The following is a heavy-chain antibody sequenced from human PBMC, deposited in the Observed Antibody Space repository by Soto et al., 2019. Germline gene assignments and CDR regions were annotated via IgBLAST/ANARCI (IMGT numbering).Heavy chain of an antibody. CDR3: ARGLSGSSGWTRGDYFDH. CDR2: INHSGST. D-gene: IGHD6-19*01. CDR1: GGSFSGYY. V-gene: IGHV4-34*01. Sequence: PSETLSLTFAVYGGSFSGYYWSWIRQPPGKGLEWIGEINHSGSTNYNPSLKSRFTISVDTSKNQFSLKLSSVTAADTAVYYCARGLSGSSGWTRGDYFDHWGQGTLVTVSS. J-gene: IGHJ4*02.